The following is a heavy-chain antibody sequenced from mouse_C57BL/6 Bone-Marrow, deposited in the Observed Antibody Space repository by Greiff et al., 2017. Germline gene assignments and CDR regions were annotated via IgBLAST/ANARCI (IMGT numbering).Heavy chain of an antibody. CDR1: GFTFTDYY. CDR2: IRNKANGYTT. Sequence: EVQLVESGGGLVQPGGSLRLSCAASGFTFTDYYMSWVRQPPGKALEWLGFIRNKANGYTTEYSASVKGRFTISRDNSQSILYLQMHALRAEDSATYYCATYNNFPCAMDYGGQGTSVTVSS. D-gene: IGHD1-3*01. CDR3: ATYNNFPCAMDY. J-gene: IGHJ4*01. V-gene: IGHV7-3*01.